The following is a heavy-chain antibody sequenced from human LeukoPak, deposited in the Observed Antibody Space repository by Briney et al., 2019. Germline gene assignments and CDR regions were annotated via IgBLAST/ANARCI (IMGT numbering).Heavy chain of an antibody. J-gene: IGHJ4*02. V-gene: IGHV3-21*01. CDR1: GFTFSSYA. D-gene: IGHD2-21*02. CDR2: ISSSSSYI. Sequence: GRSLRLSCAASGFTFSSYAMHWVRQAPGKGLEWVSSISSSSSYIYYADSVKGRFTISRDNAKNSLYLQMNSLRAEDTAVYYCARALRRYYFDYWGQGTLVTVSS. CDR3: ARALRRYYFDY.